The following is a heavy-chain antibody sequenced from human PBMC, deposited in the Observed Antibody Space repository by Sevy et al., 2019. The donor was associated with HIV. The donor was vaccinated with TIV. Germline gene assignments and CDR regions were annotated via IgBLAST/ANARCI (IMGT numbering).Heavy chain of an antibody. CDR3: ARVLYGDYLGGIDP. CDR2: IDWYDDK. D-gene: IGHD4-17*01. CDR1: AFSLSTSGMC. Sequence: SGPTLVNPTQTLTLTCTFSAFSLSTSGMCVSWIRQPPGKALEWLALIDWYDDKYYITSLKTRLTISKDTSKNQVVLTMTNMDPVDTATYYCARVLYGDYLGGIDPWGQGTLVTVSS. J-gene: IGHJ5*02. V-gene: IGHV2-70*01.